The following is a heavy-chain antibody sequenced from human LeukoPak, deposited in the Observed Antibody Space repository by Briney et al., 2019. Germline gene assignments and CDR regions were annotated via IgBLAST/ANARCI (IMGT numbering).Heavy chain of an antibody. CDR2: INHSGST. D-gene: IGHD1-26*01. J-gene: IGHJ4*02. CDR1: GGSFSGYY. V-gene: IGHV4-34*01. Sequence: SETLSLTCAVYGGSFSGYYWSWIRHPPGKGLEWIGEINHSGSTNYNPSLKSRVTISVDTSKNQFSLKLSSVTAADTAVYYCATGSYTPFDYWGQGTLVTVSS. CDR3: ATGSYTPFDY.